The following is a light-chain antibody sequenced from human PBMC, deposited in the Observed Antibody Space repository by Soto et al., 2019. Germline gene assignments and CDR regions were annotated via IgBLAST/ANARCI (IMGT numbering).Light chain of an antibody. CDR3: QQYNTYPIT. CDR2: AAS. V-gene: IGKV1D-16*01. J-gene: IGKJ5*01. Sequence: DIQMTQSPSSLSASIGDRVTITCRASQGIGSWLSWYQQKPEKAPKLLIYAASSLSSGVTSRFSGSGSGTDFTLTISNLQPEDFAAYYCQQYNTYPITFGQGTRLEIK. CDR1: QGIGSW.